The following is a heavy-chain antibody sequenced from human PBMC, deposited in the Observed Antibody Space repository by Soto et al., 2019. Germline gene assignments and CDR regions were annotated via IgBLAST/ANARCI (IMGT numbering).Heavy chain of an antibody. J-gene: IGHJ4*02. CDR3: AKGHLYGGKIDY. CDR2: ISYDGSNK. V-gene: IGHV3-30*18. D-gene: IGHD2-15*01. Sequence: GGSLRLSCAASGFTFSSYGMHWVRQAPGKGLEWVAVISYDGSNKYYADSVKGRFTISRDNSKNTLYLQMNSLRAEDTAVYYCAKGHLYGGKIDYWGQGTLVTVSS. CDR1: GFTFSSYG.